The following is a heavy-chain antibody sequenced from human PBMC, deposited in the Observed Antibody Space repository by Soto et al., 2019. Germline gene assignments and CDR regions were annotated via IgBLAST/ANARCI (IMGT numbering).Heavy chain of an antibody. CDR2: INHSGGST. Sequence: SLQVSCTTFGYTFTNYYMHWVRQSPGHRQEWMGTINHSGGSTSYAQKFQGRVSMTRETSTSTVYMEPSSLRSEDTAVYYWARERIAAPNNWFDPWGQGPLVTVSS. V-gene: IGHV1-46*01. D-gene: IGHD6-6*01. CDR3: ARERIAAPNNWFDP. J-gene: IGHJ5*02. CDR1: GYTFTNYY.